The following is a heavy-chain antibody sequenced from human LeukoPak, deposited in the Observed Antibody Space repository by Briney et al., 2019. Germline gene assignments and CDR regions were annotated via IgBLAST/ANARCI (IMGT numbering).Heavy chain of an antibody. D-gene: IGHD3-22*01. J-gene: IGHJ5*02. Sequence: GGSLRLSCAASGFTFSSYAMSWVRQAPGKGLEWVSAISGGGGSTYYADSVKGRFTISRDNSKNTLYLQMNSLRAEDTAVYYCAKALYYYDSSAITWGQGTLVTVSS. V-gene: IGHV3-23*01. CDR3: AKALYYYDSSAIT. CDR1: GFTFSSYA. CDR2: ISGGGGST.